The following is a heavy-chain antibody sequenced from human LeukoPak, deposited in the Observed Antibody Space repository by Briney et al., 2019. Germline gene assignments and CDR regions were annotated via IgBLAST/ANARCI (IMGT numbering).Heavy chain of an antibody. CDR3: ATGAWLFGY. Sequence: PGGSLRLSCAASGFTFSDYYMNWVRQAPGKGLEWVSAISGSGGSTYYADSVKGRFTISRDNSKNTLYLQMNSLRAEDAAVYYCATGAWLFGYWGQGTLVTVSS. CDR2: ISGSGGST. CDR1: GFTFSDYY. D-gene: IGHD3-10*01. J-gene: IGHJ4*02. V-gene: IGHV3-23*01.